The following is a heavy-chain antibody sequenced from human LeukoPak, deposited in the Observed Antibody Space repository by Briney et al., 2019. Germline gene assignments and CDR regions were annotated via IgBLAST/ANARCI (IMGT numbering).Heavy chain of an antibody. D-gene: IGHD6-19*01. J-gene: IGHJ4*02. CDR2: ISYDGSNK. CDR3: AKDSGYSSGPSDY. V-gene: IGHV3-30*18. Sequence: GGSLRLSCAASGFTFSSYGMHWVRQAPGKGLEWVAVISYDGSNKYYADSVKGRFTISGDNSKNTLYLQMNSLRAEDTAVYYCAKDSGYSSGPSDYWGQGTLVTVSS. CDR1: GFTFSSYG.